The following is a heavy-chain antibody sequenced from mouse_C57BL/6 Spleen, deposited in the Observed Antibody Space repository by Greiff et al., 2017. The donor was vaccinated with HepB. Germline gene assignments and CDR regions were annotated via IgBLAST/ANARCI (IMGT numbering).Heavy chain of an antibody. V-gene: IGHV5-17*01. D-gene: IGHD2-3*01. J-gene: IGHJ1*03. CDR3: ARNDGYYDWYFDV. CDR2: ISSGSSTI. CDR1: GFTFSDYG. Sequence: EVQLVESGGGLVKPGGSLKLSCAASGFTFSDYGMHWVRQAPEKGLEWVAYISSGSSTIYYADTVKGLFTIARDNAKNTLFLQMTSLRSEDTAMYYCARNDGYYDWYFDVWGTGTTVTVSS.